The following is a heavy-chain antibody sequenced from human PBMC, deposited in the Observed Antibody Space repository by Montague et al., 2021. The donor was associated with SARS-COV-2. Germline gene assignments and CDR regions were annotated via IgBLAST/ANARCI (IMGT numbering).Heavy chain of an antibody. CDR2: ISSRGYYT. CDR1: GFTFNSHA. V-gene: IGHV3-23*01. J-gene: IGHJ4*02. Sequence: SLRLSCAASGFTFNSHAMTWVRQPPGKGLDWVSTISSRGYYTYFADSVKGRFTISRDNPNSTVFLQMNSLRVEDTAVYYCAKVWGYYDSSGYYYVWGFDHWGQGTLVTVSS. D-gene: IGHD3-22*01. CDR3: AKVWGYYDSSGYYYVWGFDH.